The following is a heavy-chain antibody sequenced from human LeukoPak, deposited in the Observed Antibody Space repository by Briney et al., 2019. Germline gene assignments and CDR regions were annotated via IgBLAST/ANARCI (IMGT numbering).Heavy chain of an antibody. CDR3: ARGAYFYGSGINWFDP. V-gene: IGHV4-59*01. Sequence: SETLSLTCSVSGGAISRYYWSWIRQPPGKGLEWIGYIYYSGGTNYNPSLKSRVTISVDTSKNQFSLKLSSVTAADTAVYYCARGAYFYGSGINWFDPWGQGTLVTVSS. D-gene: IGHD3-10*01. J-gene: IGHJ5*02. CDR1: GGAISRYY. CDR2: IYYSGGT.